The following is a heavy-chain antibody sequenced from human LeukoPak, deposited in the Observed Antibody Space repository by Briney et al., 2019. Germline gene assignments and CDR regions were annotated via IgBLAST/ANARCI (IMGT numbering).Heavy chain of an antibody. J-gene: IGHJ6*03. CDR2: IYTSGST. CDR1: GGSISSYY. Sequence: SETLSLTCTVSGGSISSYYWRWIRQPPGKGLEWIGYIYTSGSTNYNPSLKSRVTISVDTSKNQFSLKLSSVTAADTAVYYCARSIVGVTSHKTYYYYMDVWGKGTTVTVSS. D-gene: IGHD1-26*01. CDR3: ARSIVGVTSHKTYYYYMDV. V-gene: IGHV4-4*09.